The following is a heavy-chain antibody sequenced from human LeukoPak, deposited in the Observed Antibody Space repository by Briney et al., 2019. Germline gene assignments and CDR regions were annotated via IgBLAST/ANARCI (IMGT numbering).Heavy chain of an antibody. Sequence: GGSLRLSCAASGFTFSTYAMHWVRQTPGKGLEWVALVSYDGSNKYYADSVKGRFTISRDNSKNTLYLQINSLRPEDTAVYYCARPLEDGYHAFDIWGQGTMVTVSS. J-gene: IGHJ3*02. D-gene: IGHD5-24*01. CDR1: GFTFSTYA. CDR3: ARPLEDGYHAFDI. V-gene: IGHV3-30*04. CDR2: VSYDGSNK.